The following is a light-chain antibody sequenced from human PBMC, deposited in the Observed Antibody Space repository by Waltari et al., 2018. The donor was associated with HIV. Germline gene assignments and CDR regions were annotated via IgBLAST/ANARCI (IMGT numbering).Light chain of an antibody. J-gene: IGLJ2*01. V-gene: IGLV3-1*01. Sequence: SYDLTQPPSVSVSPGQTATMTCSGDNLGNKFTAWYQQKPGQSPVLVIYQDTKRPSGIPERFSGSNSGNTATLTISGTQAVDEADYYCQAWDSNVVFGGGTKLTVL. CDR1: NLGNKF. CDR3: QAWDSNVV. CDR2: QDT.